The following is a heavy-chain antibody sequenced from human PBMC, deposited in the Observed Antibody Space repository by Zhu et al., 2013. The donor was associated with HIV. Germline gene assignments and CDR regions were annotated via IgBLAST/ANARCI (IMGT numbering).Heavy chain of an antibody. Sequence: QVQLVQSGTEVKMPGASMKVSCKASGYTFTSFHITWVRQAPGQGLEWMGWINTYNGNTNYAQNLQDRVTMTTDTSTSTAYMEMRSLTSDDTAVYYCARIGATRDYWGQGTLVTVSS. D-gene: IGHD3-10*01. J-gene: IGHJ4*02. CDR3: ARIGATRDY. CDR2: INTYNGNT. V-gene: IGHV1-18*01. CDR1: GYTFTSFH.